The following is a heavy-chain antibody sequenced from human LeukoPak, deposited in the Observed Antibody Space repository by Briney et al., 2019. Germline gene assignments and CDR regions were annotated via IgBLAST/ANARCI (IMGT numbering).Heavy chain of an antibody. CDR1: GGSFSAYY. D-gene: IGHD5-18*01. V-gene: IGHV4-34*01. Sequence: SETLSLTCAVYGGSFSAYYWSWIRQPPGKGLEWIGEINHSGSTNYNPSLKSRVTISVDTSKNQFSLKLSSVTAADTAVYYCARGQKYRNGYTVTELGSGYFDYWGQGTLVTVSS. CDR3: ARGQKYRNGYTVTELGSGYFDY. CDR2: INHSGST. J-gene: IGHJ4*02.